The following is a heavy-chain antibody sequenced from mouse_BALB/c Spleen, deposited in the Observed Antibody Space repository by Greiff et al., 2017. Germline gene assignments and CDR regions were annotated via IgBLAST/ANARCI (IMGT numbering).Heavy chain of an antibody. V-gene: IGHV5-6-3*01. Sequence: EVHLVESGGGLVQPGGSLKLSCAASGFTFSSYGMSWVRQTPDKRLELVATINSNGGSTYYPDSVKGRFTISRDNAKNTLYLQMSSLKSEDTAMYYCARDTLDYDGFAYWGQGTLVTVSA. J-gene: IGHJ3*01. CDR3: ARDTLDYDGFAY. CDR2: INSNGGST. CDR1: GFTFSSYG. D-gene: IGHD2-4*01.